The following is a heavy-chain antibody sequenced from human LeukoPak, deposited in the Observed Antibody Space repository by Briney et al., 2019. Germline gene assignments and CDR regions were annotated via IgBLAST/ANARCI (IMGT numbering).Heavy chain of an antibody. CDR1: GGTFSSYA. CDR2: IIPIFGTA. J-gene: IGHJ4*02. Sequence: ASVKVSCKASGGTFSSYAISWVRQAPGQGLEWMGGIIPIFGTANYAQKFQGRVTITADKSTSTAYMELSSLRSEDTAVYYCARDADGGRYYFDYWGQGTLVTVPS. CDR3: ARDADGGRYYFDY. V-gene: IGHV1-69*06.